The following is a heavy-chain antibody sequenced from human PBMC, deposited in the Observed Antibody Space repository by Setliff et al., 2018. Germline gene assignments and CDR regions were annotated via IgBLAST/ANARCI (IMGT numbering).Heavy chain of an antibody. CDR3: ARVRVVVIGNYYYYYGMDV. J-gene: IGHJ6*02. V-gene: IGHV4-4*07. CDR1: GGSISSYY. D-gene: IGHD2-15*01. Sequence: SETLSLTCTVSGGSISSYYWSWIRQPAGKGLEWIGHIYTSGSTYYNPSLKSRVTISVDTSKNQFSLKLSSVTAADTAVYYCARVRVVVIGNYYYYYGMDVWGQGTTVTVSS. CDR2: IYTSGST.